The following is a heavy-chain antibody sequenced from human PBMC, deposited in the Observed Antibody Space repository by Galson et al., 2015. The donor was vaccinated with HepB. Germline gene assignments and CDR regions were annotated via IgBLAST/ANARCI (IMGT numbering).Heavy chain of an antibody. Sequence: SLRLSCAASGFTFSSSAMSWVRQAPGKGPEWVSGISGSGNTKYYADSVKGRFTISRDNSENTMYLQMDSLRVDDTAVYYCATPRYCSSAGCYTWFDYWGQGTLVTVSS. V-gene: IGHV3-23*01. CDR2: ISGSGNTK. J-gene: IGHJ4*02. CDR1: GFTFSSSA. CDR3: ATPRYCSSAGCYTWFDY. D-gene: IGHD2-2*02.